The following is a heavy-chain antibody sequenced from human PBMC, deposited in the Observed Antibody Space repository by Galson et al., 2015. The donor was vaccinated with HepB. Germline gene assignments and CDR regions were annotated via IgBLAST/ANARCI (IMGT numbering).Heavy chain of an antibody. V-gene: IGHV3-30*18. CDR3: AKLFVEHLGTYFVI. CDR2: ISYDGSNK. J-gene: IGHJ3*02. D-gene: IGHD7-27*01. CDR1: GFTFSSSG. Sequence: SLRPSCAASGFTFSSSGMDCVRQAPGKGLEGVAVISYDGSNKYYADSVEGRFTISRDNSKNTLYLQMNSLSAEEAAVYYCAKLFVEHLGTYFVIRGQGTMVNASS.